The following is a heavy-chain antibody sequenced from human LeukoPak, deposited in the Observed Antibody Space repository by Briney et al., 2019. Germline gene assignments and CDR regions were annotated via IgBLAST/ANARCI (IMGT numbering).Heavy chain of an antibody. D-gene: IGHD3-3*01. CDR1: GGSISSGSYY. CDR3: ARDVPLVLRFLEWPPTYGMDV. J-gene: IGHJ6*02. Sequence: SETLSLTCTVSGGSISSGSYYWSWLRQPAGTGLEWIGRIYTSGSTNYNPSLKSRVTISVDTSKNQFSLKLSSVTAADTAVYYCARDVPLVLRFLEWPPTYGMDVWGQGTTVTVSS. V-gene: IGHV4-61*02. CDR2: IYTSGST.